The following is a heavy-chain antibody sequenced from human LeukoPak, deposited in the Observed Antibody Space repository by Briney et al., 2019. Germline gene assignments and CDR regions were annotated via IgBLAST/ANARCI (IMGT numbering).Heavy chain of an antibody. J-gene: IGHJ5*02. CDR3: ATLSFTGFGVLNWFDP. D-gene: IGHD3-3*01. CDR1: GGSISSSSYY. Sequence: PSETLSLTCTVSGGSISSSSYYWGWIRQPPGKGLEWIGSIYYSGSTYYNPSLKSRVTISVDTSKNQFSLKLSSVTAADTAVYYCATLSFTGFGVLNWFDPWGQGTLVTVSS. CDR2: IYYSGST. V-gene: IGHV4-39*07.